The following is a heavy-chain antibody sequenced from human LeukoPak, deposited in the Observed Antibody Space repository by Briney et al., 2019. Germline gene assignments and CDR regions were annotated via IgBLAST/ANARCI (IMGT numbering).Heavy chain of an antibody. CDR3: ARALYGSGSYYNYYYYGMDV. CDR2: ISYDGSNK. D-gene: IGHD3-10*01. J-gene: IGHJ6*04. Sequence: GGSLRLSSAASGYTFSSYAMHWVRQAPGKGLEWVAVISYDGSNKYYADSVKGRFTISRDNSKNALYLQMNSLRAEDTAVYYCARALYGSGSYYNYYYYGMDVWGKGTTVTVSS. CDR1: GYTFSSYA. V-gene: IGHV3-30*04.